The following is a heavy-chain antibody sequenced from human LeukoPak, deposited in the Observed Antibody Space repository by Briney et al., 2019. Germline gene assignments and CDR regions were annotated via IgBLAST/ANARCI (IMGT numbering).Heavy chain of an antibody. V-gene: IGHV4-31*03. J-gene: IGHJ5*02. D-gene: IGHD6-13*01. CDR3: ARDVRQTGIAAAGTNWFDP. Sequence: PSETLSLTCTVSGGSISSGGYYWSWIRQHPGKGLEWIGYIYYSGSTYYNPSRKSRVTISVDTSKTQFSLKLSSVTAADTAVYYCARDVRQTGIAAAGTNWFDPWGQGTLVTVSA. CDR2: IYYSGST. CDR1: GGSISSGGYY.